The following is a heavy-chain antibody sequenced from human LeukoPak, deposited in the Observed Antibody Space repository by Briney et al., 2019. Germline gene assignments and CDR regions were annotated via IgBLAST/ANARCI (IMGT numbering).Heavy chain of an antibody. CDR1: GITVSSNY. CDR3: ARDAAAYCGGDCVDYYGMDV. Sequence: PGGSLRLSCAASGITVSSNYMSWVRQAPGKGLEWVSVIYSGGSTYYADSVKGRFTISRDNSKNTLYLQMNSLRAEDTAVYYCARDAAAYCGGDCVDYYGMDVWGQGTTVTVSS. V-gene: IGHV3-66*01. CDR2: IYSGGST. D-gene: IGHD2-21*02. J-gene: IGHJ6*02.